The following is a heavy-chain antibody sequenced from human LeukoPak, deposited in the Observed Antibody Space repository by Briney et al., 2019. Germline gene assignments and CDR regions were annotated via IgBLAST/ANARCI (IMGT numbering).Heavy chain of an antibody. Sequence: SETLSLTCAVYGGSFSGYYWSWIRQPPGKGLEWIGEINHSGSTNYNPSLKSRVTISVDTSKNQFSLKLSSVTAADPAVYYCARGPIAGTWFDPWGQGTLVTVSS. D-gene: IGHD6-13*01. CDR2: INHSGST. CDR1: GGSFSGYY. J-gene: IGHJ5*02. CDR3: ARGPIAGTWFDP. V-gene: IGHV4-34*01.